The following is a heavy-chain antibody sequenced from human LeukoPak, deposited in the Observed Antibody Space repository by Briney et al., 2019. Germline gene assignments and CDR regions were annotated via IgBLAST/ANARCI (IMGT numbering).Heavy chain of an antibody. Sequence: SETLSLTCTVSGGSISSSSYYWGWIRQPPGKGLEWIGSIYYSGSTYYNPSLKSRVTISVDTSKNQFSLKLSSVTAADTAVYYCARHETHRGYGHPSGFDPWGQGTLVTVSS. V-gene: IGHV4-39*01. D-gene: IGHD5-12*01. J-gene: IGHJ5*02. CDR3: ARHETHRGYGHPSGFDP. CDR1: GGSISSSSYY. CDR2: IYYSGST.